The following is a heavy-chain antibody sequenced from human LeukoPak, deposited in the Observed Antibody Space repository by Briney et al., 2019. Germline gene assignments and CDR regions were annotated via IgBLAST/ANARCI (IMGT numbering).Heavy chain of an antibody. CDR2: ISYDGSNK. Sequence: GGSLRLSCAASGFTFSSYAMHWVRQAPGKGLEWEAVISYDGSNKYYADSVKGRFTISRDNSKNTLYLQMNSLRAEDTAVYYCARDESTGRIAVAGKRYWGQGTLVTVSS. CDR1: GFTFSSYA. D-gene: IGHD6-19*01. V-gene: IGHV3-30*04. CDR3: ARDESTGRIAVAGKRY. J-gene: IGHJ4*02.